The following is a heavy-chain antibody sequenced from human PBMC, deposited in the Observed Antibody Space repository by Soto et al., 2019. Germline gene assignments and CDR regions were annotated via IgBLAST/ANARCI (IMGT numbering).Heavy chain of an antibody. D-gene: IGHD3-9*01. J-gene: IGHJ5*02. CDR3: ALGLAALLGWFEA. V-gene: IGHV1-3*01. Sequence: QVQLVQSAADVKKPGASVRVSCEANGFTFRSYAVHWLRQDPGQRFEWMGWVNAGNGNTKYSQKFQGRLSLTRDTSASASYMELHSLTSEDTSVYYCALGLAALLGWFEAWGQGTLISVSS. CDR2: VNAGNGNT. CDR1: GFTFRSYA.